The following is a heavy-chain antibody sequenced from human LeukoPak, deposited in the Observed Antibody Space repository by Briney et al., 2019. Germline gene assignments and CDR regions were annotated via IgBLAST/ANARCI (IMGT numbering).Heavy chain of an antibody. Sequence: SETLSLTCAVYGGSFSGYYWSWIRQPPGKGLEWIGEINHSGSTNYNPSLKSRVTISVDTSKNQFSLKLSSVTAADTAVYYCVRDLVVTVRGKQQTKSRFDYWGQGTLVTVSS. V-gene: IGHV4-34*01. J-gene: IGHJ4*02. D-gene: IGHD2-21*02. CDR2: INHSGST. CDR1: GGSFSGYY. CDR3: VRDLVVTVRGKQQTKSRFDY.